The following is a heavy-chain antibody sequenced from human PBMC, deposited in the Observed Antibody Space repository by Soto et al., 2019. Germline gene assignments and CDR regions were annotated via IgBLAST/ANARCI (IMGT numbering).Heavy chain of an antibody. CDR3: ARGMLDYCGGDCYSIDY. CDR2: IYYSGST. D-gene: IGHD2-21*02. Sequence: SETLSLTCTVSGGSISSYYWSWIRQPPGKGLEWIGYIYYSGSTNYNPSLKSRVTISVDTSKNQFSLKLSSVNAADTAVYYCARGMLDYCGGDCYSIDYWGEGTLVTV. V-gene: IGHV4-59*01. J-gene: IGHJ4*02. CDR1: GGSISSYY.